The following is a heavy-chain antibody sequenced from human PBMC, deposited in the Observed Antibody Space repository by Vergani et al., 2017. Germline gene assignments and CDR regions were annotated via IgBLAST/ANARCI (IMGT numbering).Heavy chain of an antibody. CDR1: GGSISSSSYY. Sequence: QLQLQESGPGLVKPSETLSLTCTVSGGSISSSSYYWGWIRQPPGKGLEWIGSIYYSGSTYYNPSLKSRVTISVDTSKNQFSLKLSSVTAADTAVYYCARGGYIVVVVAATEGNWFDPWGQGTLVTVSS. CDR3: ARGGYIVVVVAATEGNWFDP. J-gene: IGHJ5*02. V-gene: IGHV4-39*07. D-gene: IGHD2-15*01. CDR2: IYYSGST.